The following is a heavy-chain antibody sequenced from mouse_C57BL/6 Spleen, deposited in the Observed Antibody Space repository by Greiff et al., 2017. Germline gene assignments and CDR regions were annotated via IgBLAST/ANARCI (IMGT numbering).Heavy chain of an antibody. V-gene: IGHV1-9*01. D-gene: IGHD2-2*01. Sequence: QVQLQQSGAELMKPGASVKLSCKATGYTFTGYWIEWVKQRPGHGLEWIGEILPGSGSTNYHEKIKGKATVTSDPTSNTAYLQLSSLTTEDSAIYYGAIPLWLRREPYYAMDYWGQGTSVTASS. CDR2: ILPGSGST. CDR3: AIPLWLRREPYYAMDY. J-gene: IGHJ4*01. CDR1: GYTFTGYW.